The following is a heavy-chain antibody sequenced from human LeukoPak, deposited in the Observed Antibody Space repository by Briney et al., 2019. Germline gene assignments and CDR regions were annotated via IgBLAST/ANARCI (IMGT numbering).Heavy chain of an antibody. CDR1: GYTFTGYY. V-gene: IGHV1-2*02. CDR2: INPNSGGT. D-gene: IGHD7-27*01. CDR3: ARGPPNWGYDY. Sequence: ASVTVSCTASGYTFTGYYMHWVRQAPGQGLEWMGWINPNSGGTNYAQKFQDRVTMTRNTSISTAYMELSSLRSDDTAVYYCARGPPNWGYDYWGPGTLVTVSS. J-gene: IGHJ4*02.